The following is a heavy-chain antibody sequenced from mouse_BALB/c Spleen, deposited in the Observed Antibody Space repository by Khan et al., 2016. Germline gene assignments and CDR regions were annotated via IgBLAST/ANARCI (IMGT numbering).Heavy chain of an antibody. Sequence: VQLKQSGAELVKPGASVKLSCTASGFNIKDTYMHWVKQRPEQGLEWIGRIDPANGNTKYDPKFQGKATITADTSSNTAYLQLSSLTSEDTAVYYCASGSPYYAMDYWGQGTSVTVSS. D-gene: IGHD3-1*01. CDR2: IDPANGNT. CDR3: ASGSPYYAMDY. J-gene: IGHJ4*01. V-gene: IGHV14-3*02. CDR1: GFNIKDTY.